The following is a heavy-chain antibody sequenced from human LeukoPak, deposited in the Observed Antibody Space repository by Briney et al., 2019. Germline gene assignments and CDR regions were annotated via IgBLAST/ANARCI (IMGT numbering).Heavy chain of an antibody. CDR2: INPNSGDR. CDR1: GYTFTGHY. CDR3: ARELAGTMTGVFDV. Sequence: ASVKVSCKASGYTFTGHYMHWVRQAPGQGLEWIGWINPNSGDRNFAQKFQGRVTMTRDTSISTAYMELSRLRSDDTAVYYCARELAGTMTGVFDVWGQGTMVTVSS. D-gene: IGHD1/OR15-1a*01. V-gene: IGHV1-2*02. J-gene: IGHJ3*01.